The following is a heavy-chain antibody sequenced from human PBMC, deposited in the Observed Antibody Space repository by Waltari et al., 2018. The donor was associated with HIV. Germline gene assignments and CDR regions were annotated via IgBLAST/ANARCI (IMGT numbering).Heavy chain of an antibody. CDR3: ARGGSGSYLDAFDI. CDR2: IYYSGST. D-gene: IGHD1-26*01. CDR1: GGSISSYY. V-gene: IGHV4-59*01. Sequence: QVQLQESGPALVTPSEPLSLTRTVSGGSISSYYRSWIRPPPGKGLEWIGYIYYSGSTNYNPSLKSRVTISVDTSKNQFSLKLSSVTAADTAVYYCARGGSGSYLDAFDIWGQGTMVTVSS. J-gene: IGHJ3*02.